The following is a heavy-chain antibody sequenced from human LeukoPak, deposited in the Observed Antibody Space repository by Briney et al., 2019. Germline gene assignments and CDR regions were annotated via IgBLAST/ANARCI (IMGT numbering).Heavy chain of an antibody. CDR3: AKDGLYYGSGAKLDY. D-gene: IGHD3-10*01. CDR1: GFTFSSYA. Sequence: PGGSLRLSCAASGFTFSSYAMSWVRQAPGKGLEWVSAISGSGGSTYYADSVKGRFTISRDNSKNTLYLQMNSLRAEDTAVYYCAKDGLYYGSGAKLDYWGQGTLVTVSS. V-gene: IGHV3-23*01. CDR2: ISGSGGST. J-gene: IGHJ4*02.